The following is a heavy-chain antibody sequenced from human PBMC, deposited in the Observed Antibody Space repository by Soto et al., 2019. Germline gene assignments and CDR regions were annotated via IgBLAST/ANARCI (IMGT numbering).Heavy chain of an antibody. Sequence: ASVKVSCKASVYTFTNYGISWVRQAPGQGLEWMGWISAYNGNTNYAQKLQGRVTMTTDTSTSTAYMELRSLRSDDAAVYYCARDSTDSWFDPWGQGTLVTVSS. CDR1: VYTFTNYG. CDR2: ISAYNGNT. CDR3: ARDSTDSWFDP. D-gene: IGHD4-17*01. J-gene: IGHJ5*02. V-gene: IGHV1-18*01.